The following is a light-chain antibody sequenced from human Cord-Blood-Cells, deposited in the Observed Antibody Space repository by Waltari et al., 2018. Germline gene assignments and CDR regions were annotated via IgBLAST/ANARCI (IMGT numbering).Light chain of an antibody. V-gene: IGLV1-47*01. CDR2: RNN. CDR1: SSNIGSNY. J-gene: IGLJ1*01. Sequence: QSVLTQPPSASGTPGQRVTISCSGSSSNIGSNYVYWYQQLPGTAPKLHIHRNNQLPSGVPDRFSGSKSGTSASLAISGLRSEDEADYYCAAWDDSLSGYVFGTGTKVTVL. CDR3: AAWDDSLSGYV.